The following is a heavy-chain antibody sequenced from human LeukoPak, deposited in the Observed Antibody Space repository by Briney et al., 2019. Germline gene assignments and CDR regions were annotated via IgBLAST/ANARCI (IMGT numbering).Heavy chain of an antibody. V-gene: IGHV3-23*01. D-gene: IGHD2-2*01. Sequence: SATSGSGGSTYYAASVKGRFTISRDNSKNTLYLQTNSLRAEDTAVYYCAKAVVVPAAFDYWGQGTLVTVSS. CDR2: TSGSGGST. CDR3: AKAVVVPAAFDY. J-gene: IGHJ4*02.